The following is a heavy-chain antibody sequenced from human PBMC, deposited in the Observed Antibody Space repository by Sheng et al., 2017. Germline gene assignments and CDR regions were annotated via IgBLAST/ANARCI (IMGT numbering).Heavy chain of an antibody. CDR3: ARVVAAAGSYYYYYYMDV. J-gene: IGHJ6*03. CDR2: ISAYNGNT. CDR1: GYTFTSYG. D-gene: IGHD6-13*01. V-gene: IGHV1-18*01. Sequence: QVQLVQSGAEVKKPGASVKVSCKASGYTFTSYGISWVRQAPGQGLEWMGWISAYNGNTNYAQKLQGRVTMTTDTSTSTAYMELRSLRSDDTAVYYCARVVAAAGSYYYYYYMDVWGKGTTVTVSS.